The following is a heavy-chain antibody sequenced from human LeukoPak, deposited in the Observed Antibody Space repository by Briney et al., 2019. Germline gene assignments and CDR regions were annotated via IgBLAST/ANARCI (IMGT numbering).Heavy chain of an antibody. Sequence: PSETLSLTCTVSGGSISSGSYYWSWIRQPAGKGLEWIGRIYTSGSTNYNPSLKSRVTISVDTSKNQFSLKLSSVTAADTAVYYCARGPNCTNGVCYGLHYYYMDVWGKGTTVTVSS. CDR1: GGSISSGSYY. CDR2: IYTSGST. V-gene: IGHV4-61*02. D-gene: IGHD2-8*01. CDR3: ARGPNCTNGVCYGLHYYYMDV. J-gene: IGHJ6*03.